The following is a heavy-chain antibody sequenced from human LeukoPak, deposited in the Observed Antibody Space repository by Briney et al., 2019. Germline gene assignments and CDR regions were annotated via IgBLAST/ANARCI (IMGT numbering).Heavy chain of an antibody. J-gene: IGHJ3*02. CDR3: ARSRPPGYCVSTSCLYDAFDI. Sequence: SETLSHTCTVSGGSISSYYWSWIRQPPGKGLEWIGYIYYSGSTNYNPSLKSRVTISVDTSKNQFSLKLTSVIAADTAVYYCARSRPPGYCVSTSCLYDAFDIWGPGTMVTVSS. CDR2: IYYSGST. CDR1: GGSISSYY. V-gene: IGHV4-59*01. D-gene: IGHD2-2*01.